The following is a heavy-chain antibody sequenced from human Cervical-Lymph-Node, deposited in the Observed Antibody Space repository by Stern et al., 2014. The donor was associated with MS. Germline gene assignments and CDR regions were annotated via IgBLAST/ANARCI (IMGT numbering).Heavy chain of an antibody. Sequence: QVQLVESGAEVKKPGSSVKVSCKTSGDTFGSYAISWVRPGPGKGLEWMGGFVPIFATANYAEKFKGRVTITADVSTNTAYMELSRLGSDDTAVYYCARDSTTGMDVWGQGTTVTVSS. CDR2: FVPIFATA. CDR1: GDTFGSYA. D-gene: IGHD1-1*01. CDR3: ARDSTTGMDV. V-gene: IGHV1-69*01. J-gene: IGHJ6*02.